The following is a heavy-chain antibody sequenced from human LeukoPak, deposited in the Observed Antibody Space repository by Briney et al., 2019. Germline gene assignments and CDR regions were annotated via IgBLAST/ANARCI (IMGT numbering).Heavy chain of an antibody. CDR2: VQYSGAP. Sequence: SETLSLTCSLSGDSIANGNYYWGWVRQSPGKGLLWLGTVQYSGAPYYNPSLRGRVSISVDMSRNQFTLRVTSLTAADTGSYYCARHSHDRGSGSYSEPFDVWGQGTLVTVSS. CDR3: ARHSHDRGSGSYSEPFDV. V-gene: IGHV4-39*01. CDR1: GDSIANGNYY. J-gene: IGHJ4*02. D-gene: IGHD3-10*01.